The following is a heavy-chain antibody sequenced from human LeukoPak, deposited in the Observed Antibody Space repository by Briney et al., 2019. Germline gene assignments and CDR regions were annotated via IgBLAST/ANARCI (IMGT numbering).Heavy chain of an antibody. V-gene: IGHV3-23*01. J-gene: IGHJ3*02. CDR3: AKRPDAFDI. Sequence: GGSLRLSCAASGFTVSSNYMSWVRQAPGKGLEWVSGISGTGGSTYYADSVKGRFTISRDNSKNTLYLQMNSLRAEDTAVYYCAKRPDAFDIRGQGTMVTVSS. CDR2: ISGTGGST. CDR1: GFTVSSNY.